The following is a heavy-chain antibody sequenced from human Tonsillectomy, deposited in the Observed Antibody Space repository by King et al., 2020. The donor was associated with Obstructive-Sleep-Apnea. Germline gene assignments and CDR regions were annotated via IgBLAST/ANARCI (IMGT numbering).Heavy chain of an antibody. V-gene: IGHV4-39*01. D-gene: IGHD3-9*01. Sequence: LQLQESGPGLVKPSETLSLTCTVSGGSISSSSYYWGWIRQPPGKGLEWIGSIYYSGSTYYNPSLKSRVTISVDTSKNQFSLKLSSVTAADTAVYYCARPEYYDILTGYFPPYWGQGTLVTVSS. CDR1: GGSISSSSYY. J-gene: IGHJ4*02. CDR2: IYYSGST. CDR3: ARPEYYDILTGYFPPY.